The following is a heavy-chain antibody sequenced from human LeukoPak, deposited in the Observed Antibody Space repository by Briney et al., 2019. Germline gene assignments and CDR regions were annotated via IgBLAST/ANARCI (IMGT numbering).Heavy chain of an antibody. CDR1: GFTFDDYA. J-gene: IGHJ2*01. Sequence: SGGSLRLSCAASGFTFDDYAMHWVRQAPGKGLEWVSGISWNSGSIGYADSVKGRFTISRDNAKNSLYLQMNSLRAEDTALYYCAKRPDFDLWGRGTLVTVSS. CDR2: ISWNSGSI. CDR3: AKRPDFDL. V-gene: IGHV3-9*01.